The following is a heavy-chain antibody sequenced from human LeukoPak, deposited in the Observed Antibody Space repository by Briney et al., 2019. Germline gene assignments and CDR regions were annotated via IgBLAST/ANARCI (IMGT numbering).Heavy chain of an antibody. CDR2: ISAYNGNT. D-gene: IGHD3-10*01. CDR1: GYTFTSYY. J-gene: IGHJ3*02. Sequence: WASVKVSCKASGYTFTSYYMHWVRQAPGQGLEWMGWISAYNGNTNYAQKLQGRVTMTTDTSTSTAYMELRSLRSDDTAVYYCAINGGTMVRGVIRVLDAFDIWGQGTMVTVSS. V-gene: IGHV1-18*04. CDR3: AINGGTMVRGVIRVLDAFDI.